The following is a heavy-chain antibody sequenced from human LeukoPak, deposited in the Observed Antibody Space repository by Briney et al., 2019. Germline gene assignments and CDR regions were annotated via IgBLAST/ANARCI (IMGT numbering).Heavy chain of an antibody. CDR2: IRSSRTI. J-gene: IGHJ4*02. CDR3: AKDPSMYYYDSSYVDY. D-gene: IGHD3-22*01. Sequence: GESLRLSCAASGFTVSSYSMNWVRQAPGKGLEWVSYIRSSRTIYYADSVKGRFTISRDNSKNQLYLQMNSLRAEDTAVYYCAKDPSMYYYDSSYVDYWGQGTLVTVSS. V-gene: IGHV3-48*01. CDR1: GFTVSSYS.